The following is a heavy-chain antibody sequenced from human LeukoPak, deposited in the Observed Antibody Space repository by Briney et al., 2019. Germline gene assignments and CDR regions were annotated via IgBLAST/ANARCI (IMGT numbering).Heavy chain of an antibody. Sequence: GGSLRLSCAASGFTFSNAWTSWVRQAPGKGLEWVGRIKSKTDGGTTDYAAPVKGRFTISRDDSKNTLYLQMNSLKTEDTAVYYCTTDSDSGSYYRGDYFDYWGQGTLVTVSS. V-gene: IGHV3-15*01. D-gene: IGHD1-26*01. CDR2: IKSKTDGGTT. J-gene: IGHJ4*02. CDR1: GFTFSNAW. CDR3: TTDSDSGSYYRGDYFDY.